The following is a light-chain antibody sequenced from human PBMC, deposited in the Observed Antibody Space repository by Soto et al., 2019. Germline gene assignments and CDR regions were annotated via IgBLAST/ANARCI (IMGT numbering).Light chain of an antibody. CDR2: DVI. V-gene: IGLV2-11*01. Sequence: QSVLTQPRSVSGSPGQSVTISCTGTSSDVGSYNYVSWYQQHPGKAPKFMIYDVIKRPSGVPDRFSGSKSGNTASLTISGLQAEDEADYYCCSYAGTYTLVFGGGTKLTVL. J-gene: IGLJ2*01. CDR1: SSDVGSYNY. CDR3: CSYAGTYTLV.